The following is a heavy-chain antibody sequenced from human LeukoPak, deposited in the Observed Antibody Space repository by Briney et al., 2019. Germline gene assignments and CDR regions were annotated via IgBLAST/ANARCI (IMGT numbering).Heavy chain of an antibody. J-gene: IGHJ5*02. CDR3: AREDYCSGGSCLENWFDP. V-gene: IGHV3-74*01. CDR2: INSDGSNT. Sequence: GGSLRLSCAASGFILSNYWMHWVRQAPGKGPVWVSRINSDGSNTRYADSVKGRFTISRDNAKNTLYLQMNSLRDEDTVVYYCAREDYCSGGSCLENWFDPWGQGTLVTVSS. D-gene: IGHD2-15*01. CDR1: GFILSNYW.